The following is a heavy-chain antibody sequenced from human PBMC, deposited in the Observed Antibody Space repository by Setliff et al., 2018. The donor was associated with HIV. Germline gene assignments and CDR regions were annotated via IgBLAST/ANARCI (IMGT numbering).Heavy chain of an antibody. V-gene: IGHV1-69*13. CDR2: IIPIFGTA. J-gene: IGHJ4*02. CDR1: GGTFSSYA. Sequence: SVKVSCKASGGTFSSYAISWVRQAPGQGLEWMGGIIPIFGTANYAQKFQGRVTSTADESTSTAYMELSSLRSEDTAVYYCARDPRGSSHFGFDYWGQGTLVTVSS. D-gene: IGHD6-13*01. CDR3: ARDPRGSSHFGFDY.